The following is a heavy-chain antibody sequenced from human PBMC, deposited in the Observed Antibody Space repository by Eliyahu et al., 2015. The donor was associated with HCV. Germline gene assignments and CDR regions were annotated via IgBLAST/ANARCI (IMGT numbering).Heavy chain of an antibody. CDR2: IWHDGSNK. CDR3: ARSQGYGGNSRVAY. Sequence: QVLLVESGGGVVQPGRSLRLSCDASGFTFSTYGMHWFRQPPGKGLEWVAVIWHDGSNKDYAASVKGRFTISRDNSKNTLYVQMNSLRGEDTAVYYCARSQGYGGNSRVAYWGQGTLVTVSS. D-gene: IGHD4-23*01. V-gene: IGHV3-33*08. CDR1: GFTFSTYG. J-gene: IGHJ4*02.